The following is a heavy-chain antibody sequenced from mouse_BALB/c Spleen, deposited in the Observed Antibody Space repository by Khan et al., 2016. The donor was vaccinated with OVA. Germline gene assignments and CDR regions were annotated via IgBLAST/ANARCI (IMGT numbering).Heavy chain of an antibody. J-gene: IGHJ2*01. CDR1: GYSITSDYA. CDR2: ISYSGST. Sequence: EVQLQESGPGLVKPSQSLSLTCTVTGYSITSDYAWNWIRQFPGNKLEWMGYISYSGSTSYNPSLKSRISITRDTSKNQFFLQLNSVTTEDTATSYCARSVTITTVVATDFDYWGQGTTLTVSS. D-gene: IGHD1-1*01. CDR3: ARSVTITTVVATDFDY. V-gene: IGHV3-2*02.